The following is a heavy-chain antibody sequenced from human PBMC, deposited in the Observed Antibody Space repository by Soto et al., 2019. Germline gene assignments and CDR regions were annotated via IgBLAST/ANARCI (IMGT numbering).Heavy chain of an antibody. CDR1: GGSISSGDYY. Sequence: QLQRQESGPGLVKPSQSLSLTCTVSGGSISSGDYYWSWIRQPPGKGLEWIGYIYDSGSTYYNSSLKSRVNITLDTSKNQFSLKLTSVTAADTAVYYCARDNGVGPWGQGTLVTVSS. D-gene: IGHD2-8*01. CDR3: ARDNGVGP. J-gene: IGHJ5*02. V-gene: IGHV4-30-4*01. CDR2: IYDSGST.